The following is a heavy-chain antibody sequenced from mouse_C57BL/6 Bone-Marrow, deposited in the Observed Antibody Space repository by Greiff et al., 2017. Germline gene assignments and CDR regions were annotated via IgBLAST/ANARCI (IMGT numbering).Heavy chain of an antibody. CDR1: GFTFSDYG. J-gene: IGHJ3*01. CDR2: ISSGSSTI. Sequence: EVKLMESGGGLVKPGGSLKLSCAASGFTFSDYGMHWVRQAPEKGLEWVAYISSGSSTIYYADTVKGRFTISRDNANNTLFLQMNSLRSEDTAMYYCARSGYALAWFAYWGQGTMVTVSA. V-gene: IGHV5-17*01. D-gene: IGHD2-2*01. CDR3: ARSGYALAWFAY.